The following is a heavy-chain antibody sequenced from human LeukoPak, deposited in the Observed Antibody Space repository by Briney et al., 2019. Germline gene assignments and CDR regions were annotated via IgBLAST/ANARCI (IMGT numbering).Heavy chain of an antibody. CDR3: ARDRGGNDY. CDR1: GFTLSRFW. V-gene: IGHV3-7*03. D-gene: IGHD4-23*01. J-gene: IGHJ4*02. Sequence: PGGSLRLSCAASGFTLSRFWMSWVRQAPGKGLEWVANIKQDGSEKYYVDSVKGRFTISRDNAKNSLYLQMNSLRAEDTAVYYCARDRGGNDYWGQGTLVTVSS. CDR2: IKQDGSEK.